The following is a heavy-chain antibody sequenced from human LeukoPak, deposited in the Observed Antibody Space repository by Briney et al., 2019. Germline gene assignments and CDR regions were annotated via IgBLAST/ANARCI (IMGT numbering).Heavy chain of an antibody. CDR3: AKGHYDFRDY. CDR1: GFTFGTFA. D-gene: IGHD3-3*01. V-gene: IGHV3-23*01. J-gene: IGHJ4*02. Sequence: GGSLRLSCAASGFTFGTFAFSWVRHAPGKGLEWVSSITGDDSTYYADSVKGRFTISRDTSSNTLYLQMNSLRAEDTALYYCAKGHYDFRDYWGQGTLVTVSS. CDR2: ITGDDST.